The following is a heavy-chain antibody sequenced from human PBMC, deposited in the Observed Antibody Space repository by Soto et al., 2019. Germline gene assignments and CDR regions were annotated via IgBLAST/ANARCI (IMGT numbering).Heavy chain of an antibody. J-gene: IGHJ6*02. CDR2: INPNSGGT. Sequence: ASVKVSCKASGYTFTGYYMHWVRQAPGQGLEWMGWINPNSGGTNYAQKFQGRVTMTRDTSISTAYMELSRLRSDDTAAYYCARDCSMVRALEGFYYYYYGMDVWGQGTTVTVSS. CDR3: ARDCSMVRALEGFYYYYYGMDV. D-gene: IGHD3-10*01. CDR1: GYTFTGYY. V-gene: IGHV1-2*02.